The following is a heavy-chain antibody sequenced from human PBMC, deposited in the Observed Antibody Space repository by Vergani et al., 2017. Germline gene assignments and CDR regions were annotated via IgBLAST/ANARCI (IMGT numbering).Heavy chain of an antibody. Sequence: QVQLQESGPGLVKPSETLSLTCTVSGAAIKDFYWSWFRQPPGKGLEWIGYVYYTGSTTYNPSLKSRVTISVDTSNNQFSLRMTSLTAADTAIYYCARDRDLYCRSTTSCHTCFDPWGQGSLVTVSS. CDR3: ARDRDLYCRSTTSCHTCFDP. D-gene: IGHD2/OR15-2a*01. CDR1: GAAIKDFY. CDR2: VYYTGST. J-gene: IGHJ5*02. V-gene: IGHV4-59*01.